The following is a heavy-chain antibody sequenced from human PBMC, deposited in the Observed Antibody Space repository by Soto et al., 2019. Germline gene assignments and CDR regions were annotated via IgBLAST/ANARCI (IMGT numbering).Heavy chain of an antibody. Sequence: QVQLVESGGGVVQPGRSLRLSCAASGFTFSSYGMHWVRQAPGKGLEWVAVISYDGSNKYYADSMKGRFTISRDNSKNTLYLQMNSLRAEDTAVYYCAKGAYAVVAASYFDYWGQGTLGTVSS. CDR1: GFTFSSYG. V-gene: IGHV3-30*18. J-gene: IGHJ4*02. CDR2: ISYDGSNK. CDR3: AKGAYAVVAASYFDY. D-gene: IGHD2-15*01.